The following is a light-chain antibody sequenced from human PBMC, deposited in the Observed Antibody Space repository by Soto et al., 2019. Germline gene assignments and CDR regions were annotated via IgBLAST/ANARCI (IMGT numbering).Light chain of an antibody. J-gene: IGLJ2*01. CDR2: EVS. CDR3: SSYAGSNNLV. Sequence: QSVLTQPPSASGSPGQSVTISCTGTSSDVGGYNYVSWYQQHPGKAPKLMIYEVSKRPSGVPDRFSGSKSGNTASLTVSGLQAEDEAYYYCSSYAGSNNLVFGGGTKLTVL. V-gene: IGLV2-8*01. CDR1: SSDVGGYNY.